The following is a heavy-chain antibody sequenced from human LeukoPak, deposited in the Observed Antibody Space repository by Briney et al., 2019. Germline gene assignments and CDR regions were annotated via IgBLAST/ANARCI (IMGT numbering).Heavy chain of an antibody. J-gene: IGHJ4*02. Sequence: GGSLRLSCAASGFTFSSYSMNWVRQAPGKGLEWVSAISGSGGSTYYADSVKGRFTISRDNSKNTLYLQMNSLRAEDTAVYYCARRFSSSEDYWGQGTLVTVSS. V-gene: IGHV3-23*01. CDR3: ARRFSSSEDY. D-gene: IGHD6-6*01. CDR1: GFTFSSYS. CDR2: ISGSGGST.